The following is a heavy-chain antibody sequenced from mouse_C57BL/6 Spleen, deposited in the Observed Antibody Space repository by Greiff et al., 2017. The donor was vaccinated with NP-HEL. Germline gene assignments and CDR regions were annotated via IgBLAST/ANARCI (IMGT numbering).Heavy chain of an antibody. D-gene: IGHD2-3*01. CDR2: IDPSDSYT. CDR3: ARGDGYYACLTY. J-gene: IGHJ3*01. V-gene: IGHV1-50*01. Sequence: QVQLKQPGAELVKPGASVKLSCKASGYTFTSYWMQWVKQRPGQGLEWIGEIDPSDSYTNYNQKFKGKATLPVDTSSSTAYMQLSSLTSEDSAVYYCARGDGYYACLTYWGQGTLVTVSA. CDR1: GYTFTSYW.